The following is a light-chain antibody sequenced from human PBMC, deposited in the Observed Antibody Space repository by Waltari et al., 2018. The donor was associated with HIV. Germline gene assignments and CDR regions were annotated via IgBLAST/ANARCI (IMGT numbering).Light chain of an antibody. V-gene: IGLV3-1*01. Sequence: GLTQPPSVSLSPGQTATIPCSGAGLGEKYTYGIHQKPGQSPVLVIYQDTKRPSGIPERFSGSNSGNTATLTISGTQPMDEADYYCQAWVEGVVFGGGTKLTVL. CDR3: QAWVEGVV. CDR2: QDT. CDR1: GLGEKY. J-gene: IGLJ2*01.